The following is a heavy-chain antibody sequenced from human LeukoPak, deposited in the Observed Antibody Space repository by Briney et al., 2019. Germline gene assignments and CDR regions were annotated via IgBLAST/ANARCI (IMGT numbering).Heavy chain of an antibody. V-gene: IGHV4-34*01. D-gene: IGHD2-8*02. CDR3: ARGPFIVLVVYAHWFDP. J-gene: IGHJ5*02. CDR2: INHSGST. Sequence: SETLSLTCAVYGGSFSGYYWSWIRQPPGKGLEWIGEINHSGSTNYNPSLKSRVTISVDTSKNQFSLNLSSVTAADTAVYYCARGPFIVLVVYAHWFDPWGQGTLVTVSS. CDR1: GGSFSGYY.